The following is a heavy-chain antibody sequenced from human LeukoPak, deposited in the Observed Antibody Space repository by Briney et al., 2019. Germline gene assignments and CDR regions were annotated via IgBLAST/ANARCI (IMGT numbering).Heavy chain of an antibody. J-gene: IGHJ3*02. CDR1: GYTFTGYY. V-gene: IGHV1-2*02. CDR3: AREEVVVTAMSAFDI. CDR2: INPNSGGT. D-gene: IGHD2-21*02. Sequence: GASVKVSCKASGYTFTGYYMHWVRQAPGQGLEWMGWINPNSGGTNYAQKFQGRVTMTRDTSTSTAYMELSRLRSDDTAVYYCAREEVVVTAMSAFDIWGQGTMVTVSS.